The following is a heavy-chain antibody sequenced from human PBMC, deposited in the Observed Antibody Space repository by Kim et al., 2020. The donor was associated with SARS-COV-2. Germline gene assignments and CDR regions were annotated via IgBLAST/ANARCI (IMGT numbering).Heavy chain of an antibody. CDR2: ISYDGSNK. CDR1: GFTFSSYA. Sequence: GGSLRLSCAASGFTFSSYAMHWVRQAPGKGLEWVAVISYDGSNKYYADSVKGRFTISRDNAKNTLYLQMSSLRAEDTAVYYCASSVFVVVSAYMDVCGKG. V-gene: IGHV3-30-3*01. D-gene: IGHD2-2*01. CDR3: ASSVFVVVSAYMDV. J-gene: IGHJ6*03.